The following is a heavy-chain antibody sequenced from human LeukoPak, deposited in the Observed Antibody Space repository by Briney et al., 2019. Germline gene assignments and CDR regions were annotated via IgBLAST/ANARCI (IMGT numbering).Heavy chain of an antibody. D-gene: IGHD2-15*01. Sequence: PGGSLRLSCAASGFTFSGYWMSWVRQAPGMGLEWVANIKEDGSEIYCVDSVKGRFTISRDNAKNSLFLEMNSLGAEDTAVYYCARDGSSFDYWGQGTLVTVSS. V-gene: IGHV3-7*01. CDR2: IKEDGSEI. CDR3: ARDGSSFDY. J-gene: IGHJ4*02. CDR1: GFTFSGYW.